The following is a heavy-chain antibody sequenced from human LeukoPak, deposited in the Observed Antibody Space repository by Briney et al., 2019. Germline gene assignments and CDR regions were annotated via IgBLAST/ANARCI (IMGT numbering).Heavy chain of an antibody. Sequence: KPSETLSLTCTVSGGSISSGSYYWSWIRQPAGKGLEWIGRIYTSGSTDYNPSLKSRVTISVDTSKNQFSLKLSSVTAADTAVYYCAREPGYSGFDYWGQGTLVTVSS. CDR1: GGSISSGSYY. J-gene: IGHJ4*02. D-gene: IGHD6-13*01. CDR3: AREPGYSGFDY. V-gene: IGHV4-61*02. CDR2: IYTSGST.